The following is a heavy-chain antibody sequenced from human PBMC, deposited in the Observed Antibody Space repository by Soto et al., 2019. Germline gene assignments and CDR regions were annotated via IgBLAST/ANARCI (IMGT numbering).Heavy chain of an antibody. CDR1: GFTFSSYW. CDR3: AGVVPPDSWGYFDY. CDR2: INSDGSST. J-gene: IGHJ4*02. Sequence: EVQLVESGGGLVQPGGSLRLSCAASGFTFSSYWMHWVRQAPGKGLVWVSRINSDGSSTSYADSVKGRFTISRDNAKNTLYLQMNSLRAEDTVVYYCAGVVPPDSWGYFDYWGQGTLVTVSS. D-gene: IGHD3-22*01. V-gene: IGHV3-74*01.